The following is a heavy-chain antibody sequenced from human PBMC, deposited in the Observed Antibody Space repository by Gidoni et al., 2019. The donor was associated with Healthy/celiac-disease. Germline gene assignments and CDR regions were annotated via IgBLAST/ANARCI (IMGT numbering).Heavy chain of an antibody. Sequence: PGQGLEWMGWISAYNGNTNYAQKLQGRVTMTTDTSTSTAYMELRSLRSDDTAVYYCARDLGGSTLSSGYYLSYWYFDLWGRGTLVTVSS. J-gene: IGHJ2*01. D-gene: IGHD3-22*01. CDR2: ISAYNGNT. V-gene: IGHV1-18*01. CDR3: ARDLGGSTLSSGYYLSYWYFDL.